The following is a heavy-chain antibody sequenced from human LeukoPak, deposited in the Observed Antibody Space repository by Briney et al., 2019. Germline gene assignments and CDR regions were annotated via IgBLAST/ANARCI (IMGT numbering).Heavy chain of an antibody. CDR3: AKDRPGAAAGTILPHWYFDL. D-gene: IGHD6-13*01. J-gene: IGHJ2*01. CDR2: ISGSGGST. CDR1: GFTFSSYA. Sequence: PGGSLRLSCAASGFTFSSYAMSWVRQAPGKGLEWVSAISGSGGSTYYADSVKGRFTISRDNSKNTLYLQMNSLRAEDTAVYYCAKDRPGAAAGTILPHWYFDLWGRGTLVTVSS. V-gene: IGHV3-23*01.